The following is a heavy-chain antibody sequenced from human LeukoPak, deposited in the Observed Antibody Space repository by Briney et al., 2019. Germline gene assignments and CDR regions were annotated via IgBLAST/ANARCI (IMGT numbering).Heavy chain of an antibody. J-gene: IGHJ4*02. D-gene: IGHD3-10*01. Sequence: GGSLRLSCAASGFTFSYYGMHWVRQAPGKGLEWVAFIRYGGSNKYYADSVKGRFTISRDNSRNIMNLQTDSLRPEDTALYYCARAMVRGVIPYWGQGTLVTVSS. CDR3: ARAMVRGVIPY. V-gene: IGHV3-30*02. CDR1: GFTFSYYG. CDR2: IRYGGSNK.